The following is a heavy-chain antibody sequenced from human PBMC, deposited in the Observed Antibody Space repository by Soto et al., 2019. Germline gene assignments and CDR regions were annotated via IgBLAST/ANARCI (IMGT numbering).Heavy chain of an antibody. CDR1: GGSISSGGYY. V-gene: IGHV4-31*03. CDR3: VRERYYYDSSGFSLD. Sequence: QVQLQESGPGLVKPSQTLSLTCTVSGGSISSGGYYWSWIRQHPGKGLEWIGYIYYSGSTYYNPSLKTRVTISVDTSKNQFSLKLSSVTAADTAVYYCVRERYYYDSSGFSLDWGQGTLVTVSS. J-gene: IGHJ4*02. D-gene: IGHD3-22*01. CDR2: IYYSGST.